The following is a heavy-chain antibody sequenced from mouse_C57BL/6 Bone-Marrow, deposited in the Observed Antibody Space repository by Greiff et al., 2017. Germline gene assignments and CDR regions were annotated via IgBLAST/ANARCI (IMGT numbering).Heavy chain of an antibody. CDR1: GFTFSDYY. Sequence: EVQRVESGGGLVQPGGSLKLSCAASGFTFSDYYMYWVRQTPEKRLEWVAYISNGGGSTYYPDTVKGRFTISRDNAKNTLYLQMSRLKSEDTAMYYCARHEDYYGSSSWFAYWGQGTLVTVSA. J-gene: IGHJ3*01. CDR2: ISNGGGST. D-gene: IGHD1-1*01. CDR3: ARHEDYYGSSSWFAY. V-gene: IGHV5-12*01.